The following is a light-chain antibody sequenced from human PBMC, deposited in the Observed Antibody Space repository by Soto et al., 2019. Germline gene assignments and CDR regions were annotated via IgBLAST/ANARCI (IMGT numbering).Light chain of an antibody. CDR2: GAS. V-gene: IGKV3-20*01. J-gene: IGKJ1*01. CDR3: QQCGGSPT. CDR1: RKISSTV. Sequence: EIMLSKSPGILSLSTGERASLSCRASRKISSTVLAWYQQKPGQAPRLLIYGASSRTTGIPDRFSGSGSGTDFTLTINRLEPEDFAMYYCQQCGGSPTFGQGTKVDVK.